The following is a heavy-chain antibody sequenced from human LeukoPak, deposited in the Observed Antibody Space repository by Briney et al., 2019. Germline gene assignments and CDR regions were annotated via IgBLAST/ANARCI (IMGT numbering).Heavy chain of an antibody. Sequence: GGSLRLSCAASGFTFSSYSMNWVRQAPGKGLEWVSSISSSSSYIYYADSVKGRFTISRDNAKNSLYLQMNSLRAEDTAVYYCARDPSGSYPNDAFDIWGQGTMVTVSS. CDR1: GFTFSSYS. V-gene: IGHV3-21*01. J-gene: IGHJ3*02. CDR3: ARDPSGSYPNDAFDI. CDR2: ISSSSSYI. D-gene: IGHD5-12*01.